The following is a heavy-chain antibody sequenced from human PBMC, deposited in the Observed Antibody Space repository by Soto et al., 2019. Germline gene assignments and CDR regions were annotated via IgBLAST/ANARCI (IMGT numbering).Heavy chain of an antibody. D-gene: IGHD3-3*01. J-gene: IGHJ4*02. V-gene: IGHV4-39*01. CDR2: IYYSGST. CDR1: GGSISSSSYY. CDR3: ASRHLYLRFLEEYYFDY. Sequence: QLQLQESGPGLVKPSETLSLTCTVSGGSISSSSYYWGWIRQPPGKGVEWIGSIYYSGSTYYNPSLKSRVTISVDTSKNQFSLKLSSVTAADTAVYYCASRHLYLRFLEEYYFDYWGQGTLVTVSS.